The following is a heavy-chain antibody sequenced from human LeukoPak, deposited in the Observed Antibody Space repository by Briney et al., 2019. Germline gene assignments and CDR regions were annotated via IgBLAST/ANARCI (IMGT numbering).Heavy chain of an antibody. V-gene: IGHV4-4*07. Sequence: PSETLSLTCAVSGGSISSYYWSWIRQPPGKGLEWIGRIYTSGGTNYNPSLTSRVTMSVDTSKNQFSLKLSSVTAADTAVYDCARDGTKYEWQGGCFDPWGQGTLVTVSS. CDR2: IYTSGGT. J-gene: IGHJ5*02. CDR1: GGSISSYY. CDR3: ARDGTKYEWQGGCFDP. D-gene: IGHD3-3*01.